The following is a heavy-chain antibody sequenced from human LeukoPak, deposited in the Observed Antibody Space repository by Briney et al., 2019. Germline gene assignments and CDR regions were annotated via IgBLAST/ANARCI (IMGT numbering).Heavy chain of an antibody. CDR1: GYTFTSYD. V-gene: IGHV1-8*01. CDR3: ATAWHEVVAGSSFDF. Sequence: ASVKVSCKTSGYTFTSYDINWVRQATGQGLEWMGWMNPNSGNTGYAQKFQGRVSMTRNTSINTAYMELKSLRSEDTAVYYCATAWHEVVAGSSFDFWGQGTLVTVSS. J-gene: IGHJ4*02. CDR2: MNPNSGNT. D-gene: IGHD6-19*01.